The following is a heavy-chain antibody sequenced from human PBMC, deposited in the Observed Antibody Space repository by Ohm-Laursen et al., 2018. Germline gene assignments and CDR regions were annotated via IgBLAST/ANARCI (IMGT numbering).Heavy chain of an antibody. V-gene: IGHV3-9*01. CDR1: GFTFDDYA. D-gene: IGHD4-17*01. CDR3: AKDSTALSTVTTDAFDI. Sequence: SLRLSCSASGFTFDDYAMHWVRQAPGKGLEWVSGISWNSGSIGYADSVKGRFTISRDNAKNSLYLQMNSLRAEDTALYYCAKDSTALSTVTTDAFDIWGQGTMATVSS. CDR2: ISWNSGSI. J-gene: IGHJ3*02.